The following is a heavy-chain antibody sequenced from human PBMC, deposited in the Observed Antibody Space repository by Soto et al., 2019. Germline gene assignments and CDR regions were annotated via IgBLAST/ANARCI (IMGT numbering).Heavy chain of an antibody. CDR2: LYYGRSA. CDR3: ALRSMAVVPEY. Sequence: QVQLQESGPGLVKPSETLSLTCAVSGDSISSYYCMWIRQPPGKRLESIGYLYYGRSANYNPSLKSRVTLSVATSTNQCSLTLSSMTAADTAVYYCALRSMAVVPEYWCQGTLVTVSS. V-gene: IGHV4-59*01. D-gene: IGHD3-22*01. CDR1: GDSISSYY. J-gene: IGHJ4*02.